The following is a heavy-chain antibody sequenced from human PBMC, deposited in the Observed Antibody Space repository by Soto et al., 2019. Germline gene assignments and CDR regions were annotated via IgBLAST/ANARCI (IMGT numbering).Heavy chain of an antibody. V-gene: IGHV1-3*01. D-gene: IGHD4-17*01. CDR2: INAGNGNT. Sequence: QVQLVQSGAEVKKPGASVKVSCKASGYTFTSYAMHWVRQAPGQRLEWMGWINAGNGNTKYSQKFQGSVTITRNPSASKAYMELSSLRSQDTAVDYCARGPTVTDGALYYYYGMDVWGQGTTVTVSS. J-gene: IGHJ6*02. CDR1: GYTFTSYA. CDR3: ARGPTVTDGALYYYYGMDV.